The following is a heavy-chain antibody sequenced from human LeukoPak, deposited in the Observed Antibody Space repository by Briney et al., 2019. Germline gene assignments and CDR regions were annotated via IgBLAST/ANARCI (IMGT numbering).Heavy chain of an antibody. D-gene: IGHD1-26*01. CDR2: INPSGGST. V-gene: IGHV1-46*01. CDR3: AGDYVGATGGVY. Sequence: ASVKVSCKASGYTFTSYYMHWVRQAPGQGLEWMGIINPSGGSTSYAQKFQGRVTMTRDTSTSTVYMELSSLRSEDTAVYYCAGDYVGATGGVYWGQGTLVTVSS. CDR1: GYTFTSYY. J-gene: IGHJ4*02.